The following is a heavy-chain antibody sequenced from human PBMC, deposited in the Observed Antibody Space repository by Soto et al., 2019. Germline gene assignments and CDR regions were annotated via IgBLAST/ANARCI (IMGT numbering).Heavy chain of an antibody. V-gene: IGHV1-69*04. CDR1: GGTFSSYT. J-gene: IGHJ4*02. CDR2: IIPILGIA. CDR3: ARESGYDSGYFDY. Sequence: VKVSCKASGGTFSSYTISWVRQAPGQGLEWMGRIIPILGIANYAQKFQGRVTITADKSTSTAYMELSSLRSEDTAVYYCARESGYDSGYFDYWGQGTLVTVSS. D-gene: IGHD5-12*01.